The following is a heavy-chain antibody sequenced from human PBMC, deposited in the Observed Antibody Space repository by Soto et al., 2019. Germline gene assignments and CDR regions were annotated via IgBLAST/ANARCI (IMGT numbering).Heavy chain of an antibody. D-gene: IGHD6-6*01. V-gene: IGHV1-18*04. Sequence: QVLLVQSGGEVKKPGASVKVSCKASGFNFISYGINWVRQAPGPGLEWMGWISGYDGKTVYAHSVQARVTMATDATTGTAYMELGGLRAADTAIYYRARAFMYNGSPDSWFVPWGQGTLVAVTS. CDR3: ARAFMYNGSPDSWFVP. CDR2: ISGYDGKT. CDR1: GFNFISYG. J-gene: IGHJ5*02.